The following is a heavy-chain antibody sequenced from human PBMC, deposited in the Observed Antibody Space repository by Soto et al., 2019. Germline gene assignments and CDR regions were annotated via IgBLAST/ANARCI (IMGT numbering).Heavy chain of an antibody. CDR3: ARGRYGDY. Sequence: QVHLVQSGAEVKKPGASVKVSYKGSGYAFTTYGITWVRQAPGQGLEWMGWISAHNGNTNYAQKLQGRVTVTRDTSTSTAYMELRSLRSDDTAVYYGARGRYGDYWGQGALVTVSS. J-gene: IGHJ4*02. CDR2: ISAHNGNT. CDR1: GYAFTTYG. V-gene: IGHV1-18*01. D-gene: IGHD1-1*01.